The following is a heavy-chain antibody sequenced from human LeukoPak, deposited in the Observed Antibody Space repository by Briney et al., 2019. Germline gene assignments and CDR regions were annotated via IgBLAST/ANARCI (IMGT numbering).Heavy chain of an antibody. CDR3: AKDPNGDYFGAFDS. J-gene: IGHJ3*02. V-gene: IGHV3-23*01. Sequence: PGGSLRLSCAASGFTFSTYAMTWVRQAPGKGLEWVSGIRGSGGNTLYADYVKGRFTISRDNSKNTLYLQMNSLRAEDTAVYYCAKDPNGDYFGAFDSWGQGTMVTVSS. CDR1: GFTFSTYA. D-gene: IGHD4-17*01. CDR2: IRGSGGNT.